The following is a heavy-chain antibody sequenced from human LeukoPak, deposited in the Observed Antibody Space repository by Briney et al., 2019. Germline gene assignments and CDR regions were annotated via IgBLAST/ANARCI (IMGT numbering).Heavy chain of an antibody. CDR2: ISWNSGSI. J-gene: IGHJ4*02. V-gene: IGHV3-9*03. CDR1: GFTFDDYA. Sequence: GGSLRLSCAASGFTFDDYAMHWVRQAPGKGLEWGSGISWNSGSIGYADSVKGRFTISRDNAKNSLYLQMNSLRAEDMALYYCAKGYRSSTSCRFDYWGQGALVTVSS. CDR3: AKGYRSSTSCRFDY. D-gene: IGHD2-2*01.